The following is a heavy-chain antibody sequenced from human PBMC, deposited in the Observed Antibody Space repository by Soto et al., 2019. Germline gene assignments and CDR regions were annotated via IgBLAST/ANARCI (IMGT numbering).Heavy chain of an antibody. CDR1: GYTFTGYY. CDR2: INPNSGGT. D-gene: IGHD2-15*01. J-gene: IGHJ4*02. Sequence: QVQLVQSGAEVKRPGASVTVSCKTSGYTFTGYYMHWVRQAPGQGLERMGWINPNSGGTNYAQKFQGWVTMTRDTSISTAYMELSRLRSDDTAVYYCETSRDATSGGLDYWGQGTLVTVSS. CDR3: ETSRDATSGGLDY. V-gene: IGHV1-2*04.